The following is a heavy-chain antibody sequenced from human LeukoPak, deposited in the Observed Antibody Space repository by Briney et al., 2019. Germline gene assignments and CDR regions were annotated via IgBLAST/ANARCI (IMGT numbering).Heavy chain of an antibody. CDR1: GFTVSSNY. CDR2: IYSGGST. V-gene: IGHV3-53*01. D-gene: IGHD6-6*01. Sequence: GGSLRLSCAASGFTVSSNYMSWVRQAPGKGLEWVSVIYSGGSTYYADSVKGRFTISRDNSKNTLYLQMNSLRAEDTAVYYCAKVRYSGSSRYFDSWGQGTLVAVSS. J-gene: IGHJ4*02. CDR3: AKVRYSGSSRYFDS.